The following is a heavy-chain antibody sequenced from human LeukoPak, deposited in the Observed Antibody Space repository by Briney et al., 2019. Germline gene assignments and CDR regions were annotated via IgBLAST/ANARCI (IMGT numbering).Heavy chain of an antibody. J-gene: IGHJ3*02. D-gene: IGHD6-19*01. CDR3: ARVLYSSGYHDAFDI. Sequence: GAPVKASCNASGYTFTSYGISWVRQAPGQGLECMGWIRAYNGNTSYAQKLQGRVTMTTDTSTSTAYMELRSLRSDDTAVYYCARVLYSSGYHDAFDIWGQGTMVTVSS. CDR1: GYTFTSYG. V-gene: IGHV1-18*01. CDR2: IRAYNGNT.